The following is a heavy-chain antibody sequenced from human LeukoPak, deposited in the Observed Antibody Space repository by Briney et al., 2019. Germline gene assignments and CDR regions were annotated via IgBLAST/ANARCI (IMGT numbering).Heavy chain of an antibody. Sequence: SVKVSCKASGGTFSSYAISWVRQAPGQGLEWMGGIIPIFGTANYAQKFQGRVTITTDESTSTAYMELSSLRSGDTAVYYCARDGSGSYTDNWFDPWGQGTLVTVSS. CDR3: ARDGSGSYTDNWFDP. J-gene: IGHJ5*02. D-gene: IGHD3-10*01. V-gene: IGHV1-69*05. CDR2: IIPIFGTA. CDR1: GGTFSSYA.